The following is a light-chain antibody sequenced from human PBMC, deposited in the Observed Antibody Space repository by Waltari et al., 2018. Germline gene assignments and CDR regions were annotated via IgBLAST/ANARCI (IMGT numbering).Light chain of an antibody. CDR2: YNV. V-gene: IGLV1-44*01. CDR1: SSNIGSNT. CDR3: AAWDDSLNAEV. Sequence: QSVLTQPPSASGAPGQRVTISCSGSSSNIGSNTVNWYQQLPGTAPKLLIYYNVQRPAGVPDRFSCSKSGTSASLAISGLQSEDEADYYCAAWDDSLNAEVFGGGTKLTVL. J-gene: IGLJ3*02.